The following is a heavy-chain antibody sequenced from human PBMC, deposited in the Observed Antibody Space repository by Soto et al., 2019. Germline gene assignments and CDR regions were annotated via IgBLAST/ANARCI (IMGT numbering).Heavy chain of an antibody. CDR2: VSGGSKSI. V-gene: IGHV3-48*01. Sequence: EVQLVESGGGLVQPGGSLRLSCAAAGFTFKTHSMNWVRQAPGKGLEWISYVSGGSKSIYYADSVKGRFTISRDNAKNSLYLQMNSLRAEDTAVYYCTRDCRRVYDMDVWGQGTTVTVSS. CDR3: TRDCRRVYDMDV. CDR1: GFTFKTHS. J-gene: IGHJ6*02.